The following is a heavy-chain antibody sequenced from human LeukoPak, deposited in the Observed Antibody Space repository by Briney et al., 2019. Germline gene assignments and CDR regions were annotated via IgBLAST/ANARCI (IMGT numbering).Heavy chain of an antibody. CDR1: GFTFSSYS. J-gene: IGHJ4*02. D-gene: IGHD3-10*01. CDR2: ISSRSTTT. V-gene: IGHV3-48*04. Sequence: GGSLRLSCAAFGFTFSSYSMNWVRQAPGKGLEWVSYISSRSTTTYYADSVKGRFTISRDNAKNSLYLQMNSLRAEDTAVYYCARDWDGSGTSLDYWGQGTLVTVSS. CDR3: ARDWDGSGTSLDY.